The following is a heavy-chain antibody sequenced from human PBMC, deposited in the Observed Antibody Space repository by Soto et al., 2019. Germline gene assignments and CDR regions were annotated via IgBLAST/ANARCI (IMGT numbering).Heavy chain of an antibody. CDR2: ISGSGGST. Sequence: GGSLRLSCAASGFTFSSYAMSWVRQAPGKGLEWVSAISGSGGSTYYADSVKGRFTISRDNSKNTLYLQMNSLRAEDTAVYYCAKDNLMSSGYDWVYYRGQGTLVTVSS. J-gene: IGHJ4*02. D-gene: IGHD5-12*01. CDR3: AKDNLMSSGYDWVYY. CDR1: GFTFSSYA. V-gene: IGHV3-23*01.